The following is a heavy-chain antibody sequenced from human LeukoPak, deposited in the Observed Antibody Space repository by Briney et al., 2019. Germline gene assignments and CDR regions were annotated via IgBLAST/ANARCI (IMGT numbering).Heavy chain of an antibody. V-gene: IGHV3-9*01. D-gene: IGHD2-2*01. CDR1: GFTFDDYA. CDR3: AKDSCSSTTCSLGY. CDR2: ISWNSGSI. J-gene: IGHJ4*02. Sequence: GRSLRLSCAASGFTFDDYAMHWVRQAPGKGLEWVSGISWNSGSIGYADSVKGRFTISRDNAKNSLYPQMNSLRAEDTALYYCAKDSCSSTTCSLGYWGQGTLVTVSS.